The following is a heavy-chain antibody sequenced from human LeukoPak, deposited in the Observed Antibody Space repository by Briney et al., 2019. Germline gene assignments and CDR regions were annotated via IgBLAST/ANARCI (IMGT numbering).Heavy chain of an antibody. V-gene: IGHV4-34*01. CDR3: ARSLALLRYIDF. D-gene: IGHD3-3*02. J-gene: IGHJ4*02. CDR1: GGSFGGYY. CDR2: INHSGST. Sequence: SETLSLTCAVYGGSFGGYYRSWIRQPPGKGLEWIGEINHSGSTNYNPSLESGVTISVDTSKNQFSLKLSSVTAADTAVYYCARSLALLRYIDFWGQGTLVTVSS.